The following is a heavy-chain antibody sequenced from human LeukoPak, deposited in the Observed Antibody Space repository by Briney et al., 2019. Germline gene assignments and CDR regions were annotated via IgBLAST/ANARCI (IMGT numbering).Heavy chain of an antibody. CDR1: GFTFSTYW. CDR3: AKERDGYNYGLDY. V-gene: IGHV3-7*01. CDR2: IRQDGIET. D-gene: IGHD5-24*01. Sequence: GGSLRLSCAASGFTFSTYWMSWVRQAPGKGLEWVATIRQDGIETHYVDSVKGRFTISRDNSKNTLYLQMNSLRAEDTAVYYCAKERDGYNYGLDYWGQGTLVTVSP. J-gene: IGHJ4*02.